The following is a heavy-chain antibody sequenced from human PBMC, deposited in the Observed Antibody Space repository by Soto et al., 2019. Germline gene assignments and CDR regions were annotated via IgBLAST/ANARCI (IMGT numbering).Heavy chain of an antibody. CDR3: ARDLTRDGYNFDYYYYYGMDV. J-gene: IGHJ6*02. D-gene: IGHD5-12*01. CDR2: IWYDGSNK. Sequence: PGGSLRLSCAASGFTFSSYGMHWVRHAPGKGLEWVAVIWYDGSNKYYADSVKGRFTISRDNSKNTLYLQMNSLRAEDTAVYYCARDLTRDGYNFDYYYYYGMDVWGQGTTVTVSS. V-gene: IGHV3-33*01. CDR1: GFTFSSYG.